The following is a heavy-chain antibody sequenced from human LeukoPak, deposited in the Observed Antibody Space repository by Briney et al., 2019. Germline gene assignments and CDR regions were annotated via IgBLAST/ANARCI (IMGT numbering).Heavy chain of an antibody. V-gene: IGHV1-18*01. CDR2: ISAYNGNI. J-gene: IGHJ4*02. Sequence: ASVKVSCKASGYTFTSYGISWVRQAPGKGVEGMGWISAYNGNISYAQKLQGRVTITTGTSTSTAYMELRSLTSDDTAVYYCARDSKAGTRPDYWGQGTLVTVSS. CDR3: ARDSKAGTRPDY. CDR1: GYTFTSYG.